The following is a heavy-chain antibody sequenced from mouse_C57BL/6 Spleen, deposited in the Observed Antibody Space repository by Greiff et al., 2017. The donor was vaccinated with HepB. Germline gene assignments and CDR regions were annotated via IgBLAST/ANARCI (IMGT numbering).Heavy chain of an antibody. CDR3: ARNIVALRYFDV. CDR1: GYTFTSYW. J-gene: IGHJ1*03. Sequence: QVQLQQPGAELVMPGASVKLSCKASGYTFTSYWMHWVKQRPGQGLEWIGEIDPSDSYTNYNQKFKGKSTLTVDKSSSTAYMQLSSLTSEDSAVYYCARNIVALRYFDVWGTGTTVTVSS. D-gene: IGHD1-1*01. CDR2: IDPSDSYT. V-gene: IGHV1-69*01.